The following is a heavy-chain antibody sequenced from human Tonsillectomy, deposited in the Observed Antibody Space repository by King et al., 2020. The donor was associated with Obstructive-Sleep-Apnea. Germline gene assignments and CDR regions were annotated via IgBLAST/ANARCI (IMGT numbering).Heavy chain of an antibody. Sequence: VQLVESGGGVVQPGRSLRLSCAASGFTFSSYGMHWVRQAPGKGLEWVAGISHDGSKKYSADAVKGRFTISRDNSKNTLYLQMNSLRAEDTGVYYCAKDERYYGSGSLDWGQGTLVIVSS. D-gene: IGHD3-10*01. CDR1: GFTFSSYG. V-gene: IGHV3-30*18. CDR3: AKDERYYGSGSLD. J-gene: IGHJ4*02. CDR2: ISHDGSKK.